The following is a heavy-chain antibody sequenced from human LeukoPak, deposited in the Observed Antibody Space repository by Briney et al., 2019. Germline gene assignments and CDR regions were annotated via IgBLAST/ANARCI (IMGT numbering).Heavy chain of an antibody. V-gene: IGHV1-46*01. CDR1: GYTFTSYH. Sequence: ASVKVSCKASGYTFTSYHLHWVRQAPGQGLEWMGLINPSGGSPNYAQRFQGRVTMTRDMSTSTVNMELSSLRSEDTAVYYCARAQGSYYHYYMDVWGKGTTVTVSS. J-gene: IGHJ6*03. CDR3: ARAQGSYYHYYMDV. CDR2: INPSGGSP. D-gene: IGHD1-26*01.